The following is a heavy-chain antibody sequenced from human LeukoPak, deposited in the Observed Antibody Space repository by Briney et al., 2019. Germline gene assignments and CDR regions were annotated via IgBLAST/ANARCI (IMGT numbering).Heavy chain of an antibody. Sequence: PGRSLRLSCAASGFTFSTYAMSWVRQAPGKGLERVSAIGGSGGSTYYADSVKGRFTISRDNSKNTLYLQMNSLRAEDTAVYYCAKSRWGYYDCGESWGQGTLVTVSS. CDR1: GFTFSTYA. V-gene: IGHV3-23*01. J-gene: IGHJ5*02. D-gene: IGHD3-22*01. CDR2: IGGSGGST. CDR3: AKSRWGYYDCGES.